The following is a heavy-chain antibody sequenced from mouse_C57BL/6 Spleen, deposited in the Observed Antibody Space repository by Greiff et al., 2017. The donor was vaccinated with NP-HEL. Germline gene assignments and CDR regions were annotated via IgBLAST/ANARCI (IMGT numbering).Heavy chain of an antibody. CDR2: IDPSDSYT. V-gene: IGHV1-50*01. J-gene: IGHJ3*01. D-gene: IGHD2-4*01. CDR3: ARPYYDYDAWFAY. Sequence: QVQLQQPGAELVKPGASVKLSCKASGYTFTSYWMQWVKQRPGQGLEWIGEIDPSDSYTNYNQKFKGKATLTVDTSSSTAYMQLSSLTSEDSAVYYCARPYYDYDAWFAYWGQGTLVTVSA. CDR1: GYTFTSYW.